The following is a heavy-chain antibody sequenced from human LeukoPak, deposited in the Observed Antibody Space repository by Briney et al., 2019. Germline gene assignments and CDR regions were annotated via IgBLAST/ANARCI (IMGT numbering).Heavy chain of an antibody. Sequence: GGSLRLSCAASGFTFSSYAMSWVRQAPGKGLEWVSAISGSGGSTYYADSVKGRFTISRDNSKNTLYLQMNSLRAEDTAVYYCANAPPYYDILTGSQGGYWGQETLVTVSS. J-gene: IGHJ4*02. CDR3: ANAPPYYDILTGSQGGY. CDR1: GFTFSSYA. CDR2: ISGSGGST. D-gene: IGHD3-9*01. V-gene: IGHV3-23*01.